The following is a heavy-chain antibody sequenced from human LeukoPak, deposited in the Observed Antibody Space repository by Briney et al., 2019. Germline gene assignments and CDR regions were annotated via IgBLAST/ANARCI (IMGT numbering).Heavy chain of an antibody. D-gene: IGHD2-21*01. Sequence: GGSLTLSCAASGFTFSSYSMNWVRQAPGKGLEWVSYISSSSSYIYYADSEKGLFTISRDYAKNSLYLQMNSQRAEDTAVYYCARDLYSQYWGQGTLVTVSS. CDR1: GFTFSSYS. CDR3: ARDLYSQY. V-gene: IGHV3-21*01. CDR2: ISSSSSYI. J-gene: IGHJ4*02.